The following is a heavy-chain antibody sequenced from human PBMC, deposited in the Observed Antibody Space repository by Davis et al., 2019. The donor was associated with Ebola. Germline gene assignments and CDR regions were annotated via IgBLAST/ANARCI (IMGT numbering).Heavy chain of an antibody. CDR2: IKQNGSEK. V-gene: IGHV3-7*03. D-gene: IGHD3-10*01. Sequence: GESLKISCAASGFTFSSYWMSWVRQAPGKGLEWVANIKQNGSEKYYVDSVKGRFTISRDNAKNSLYLQMNSLRAEDTAVYYCARRLLWFRELLSPYYYGMDVWGQGTTVTVSS. J-gene: IGHJ6*02. CDR3: ARRLLWFRELLSPYYYGMDV. CDR1: GFTFSSYW.